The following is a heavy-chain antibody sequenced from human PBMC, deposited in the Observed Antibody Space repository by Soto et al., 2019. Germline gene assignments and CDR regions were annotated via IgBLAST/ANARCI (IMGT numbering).Heavy chain of an antibody. D-gene: IGHD6-13*01. Sequence: GGSLRLSCAASGFTFSSYAMHWVRQAPGKGLEWVAVISYDGSNKYYADSVKGRFTISRDNSKNTLYLQMNSLRAEDTAVYYCAGMAAAGYFDYWGQGTLVTVAS. CDR1: GFTFSSYA. CDR2: ISYDGSNK. CDR3: AGMAAAGYFDY. J-gene: IGHJ4*02. V-gene: IGHV3-30-3*01.